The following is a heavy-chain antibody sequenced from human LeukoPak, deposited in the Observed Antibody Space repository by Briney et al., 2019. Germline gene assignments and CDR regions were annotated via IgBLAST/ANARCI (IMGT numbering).Heavy chain of an antibody. CDR3: AKDGYYYDSSGYFDY. CDR1: GFTFSSYG. D-gene: IGHD3-22*01. Sequence: QSGGSLRLSCAASGFTFSSYGMNWVRQAPGKGLEWVSFIRYDGSNKYYADSVKGRFTISRDNSKNTLYLQMNSLRAEDTAVYYCAKDGYYYDSSGYFDYWGQGTLVTVSS. CDR2: IRYDGSNK. J-gene: IGHJ4*02. V-gene: IGHV3-30*02.